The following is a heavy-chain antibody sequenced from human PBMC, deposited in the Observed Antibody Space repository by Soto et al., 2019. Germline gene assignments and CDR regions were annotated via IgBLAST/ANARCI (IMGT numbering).Heavy chain of an antibody. D-gene: IGHD3-22*01. CDR3: AKEVSGYYYAY. CDR2: TSGSGGST. Sequence: GGSLRLSCAASGFTFSTYAMSWVRQAPGKGLEWVSSTSGSGGSTYYADSVKGRFTISRDNSKNTLNLQMNSLRAEDTAVYYCAKEVSGYYYAYWGQGTLVTVSS. J-gene: IGHJ4*02. V-gene: IGHV3-23*01. CDR1: GFTFSTYA.